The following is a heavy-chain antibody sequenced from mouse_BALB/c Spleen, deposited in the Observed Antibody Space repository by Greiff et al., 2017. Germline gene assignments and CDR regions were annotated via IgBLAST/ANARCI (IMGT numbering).Heavy chain of an antibody. Sequence: EVQLVESGGGLVKPGGSLKLSCAASGFAFSSYDMSWVRQTPEKRLEWVAYISSGGGSTYYPDTVKGRFTISRDNAKNTLYLQMSSLKSEDTAMYYCARSTTVDAMDYWGQGTSVTVSS. J-gene: IGHJ4*01. CDR3: ARSTTVDAMDY. V-gene: IGHV5-12-1*01. CDR1: GFAFSSYD. D-gene: IGHD2-13*01. CDR2: ISSGGGST.